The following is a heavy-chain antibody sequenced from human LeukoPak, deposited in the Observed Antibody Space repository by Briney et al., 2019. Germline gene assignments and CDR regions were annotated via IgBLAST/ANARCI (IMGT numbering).Heavy chain of an antibody. Sequence: GGSLRLSCAASGVTLSSNYMSRGREAPGKGGGWVSLIYSGGITSYANPAKCRFTISTDNSKNTMYLQMNSMRAEDTAVYYCARDAAGYDAFDIWGQGTMVTVSS. V-gene: IGHV3-66*01. CDR2: IYSGGIT. D-gene: IGHD3-10*01. J-gene: IGHJ3*02. CDR3: ARDAAGYDAFDI. CDR1: GVTLSSNY.